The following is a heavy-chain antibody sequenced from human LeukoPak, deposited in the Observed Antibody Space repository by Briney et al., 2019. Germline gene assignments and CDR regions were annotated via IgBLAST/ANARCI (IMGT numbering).Heavy chain of an antibody. CDR2: ISSSSSYI. D-gene: IGHD4-17*01. Sequence: PGGSLRLSCAASGFTFSSYSMNWVRQAPGKGLEWVSSISSSSSYIYYADSVKGRFTISRDNAKNSLYLQMNSLRAEDTAVYYCARDDYGGNSPDYWGQGTLVTVSS. CDR3: ARDDYGGNSPDY. CDR1: GFTFSSYS. V-gene: IGHV3-21*01. J-gene: IGHJ4*02.